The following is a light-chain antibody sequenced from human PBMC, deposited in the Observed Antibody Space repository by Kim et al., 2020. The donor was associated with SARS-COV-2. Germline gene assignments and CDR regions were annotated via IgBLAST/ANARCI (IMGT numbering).Light chain of an antibody. V-gene: IGLV2-23*01. CDR3: CSYAYRHLWL. CDR1: SDDIGYYDL. J-gene: IGLJ3*02. Sequence: QSALTQPASVSGSPGQSITISCTGTSDDIGYYDLVSWYQQYPGKVPRLIVYEDTKRPSGVSDRFSGSTSGNTASLTISGLQVEDEADYYCCSYAYRHLWLFGGGTKLTVL. CDR2: EDT.